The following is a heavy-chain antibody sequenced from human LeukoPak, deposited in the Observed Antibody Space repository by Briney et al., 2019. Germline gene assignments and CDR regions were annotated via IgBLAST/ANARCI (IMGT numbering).Heavy chain of an antibody. CDR2: IYYSGST. CDR3: ARERYSYGHEEFDY. Sequence: KASETLSLTCTVSGDSVRSSSYFWAWIRQPPGKGLEWIANIYYSGSTYYNPSLKSRVTISVDTSKNQFSLKLSSVTAADTAVYYCARERYSYGHEEFDYWGQGTLVTVSS. D-gene: IGHD5-18*01. CDR1: GDSVRSSSYF. J-gene: IGHJ4*02. V-gene: IGHV4-39*07.